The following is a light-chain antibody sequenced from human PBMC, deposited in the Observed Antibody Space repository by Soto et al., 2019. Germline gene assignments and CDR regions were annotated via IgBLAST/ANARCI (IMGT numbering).Light chain of an antibody. CDR3: QKTYSTPFT. V-gene: IGKV1-39*01. CDR1: QTISNY. J-gene: IGKJ3*01. CDR2: AAS. Sequence: DIQMTQSPSSLSASVGDRVTITCRASQTISNYLNWYQEKPGRAPKLLIYAASNLQSGAPSRFSGSGSGTDFTLTITNLQPEDFATYYCQKTYSTPFTFGPGTNVDVK.